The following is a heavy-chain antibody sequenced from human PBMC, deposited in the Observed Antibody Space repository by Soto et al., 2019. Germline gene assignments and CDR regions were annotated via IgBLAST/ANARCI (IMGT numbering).Heavy chain of an antibody. J-gene: IGHJ3*01. Sequence: QVQLVESGGGVVQPGRSLRLSCAASGFTFSGYGMHWVRQAPGNGLEWVALISYDGSNIYYADSVKGRFTISRDISKNTLYLQMNSLRAEDTAVYYCAKVESKWEGNYAFDVWGQGTMVTVSS. D-gene: IGHD1-26*01. CDR2: ISYDGSNI. V-gene: IGHV3-30*18. CDR3: AKVESKWEGNYAFDV. CDR1: GFTFSGYG.